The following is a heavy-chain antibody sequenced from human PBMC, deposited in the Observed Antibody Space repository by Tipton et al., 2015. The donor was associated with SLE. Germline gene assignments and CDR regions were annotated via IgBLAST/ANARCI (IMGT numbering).Heavy chain of an antibody. CDR2: ISYSGST. CDR3: ARGTKLGNHYYYYYMDV. V-gene: IGHV4-59*01. D-gene: IGHD7-27*01. J-gene: IGHJ6*03. Sequence: TLSLTCTVSGGSISSYFWSWIRQPPGLGLEWIGHISYSGSTNYNPSLKSRVTISVDTSKNQFSLKLSSVTAADTAVYYCARGTKLGNHYYYYYMDVWGKGTTVTVSS. CDR1: GGSISSYF.